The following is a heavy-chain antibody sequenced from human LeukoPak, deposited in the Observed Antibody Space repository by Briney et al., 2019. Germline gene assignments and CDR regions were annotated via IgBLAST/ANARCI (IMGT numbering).Heavy chain of an antibody. D-gene: IGHD5-18*01. V-gene: IGHV4-59*01. Sequence: PSETLSLTCTVSGGSISSYYWSWIRQPPGKGLEWIGYIYYSGSTNYNPSLKSRVTISVDTSKNQFSLKLSSVTAADTAVYYCARGDRDSYGYLPSSMNWFDPWRQGTLVTVSP. CDR3: ARGDRDSYGYLPSSMNWFDP. J-gene: IGHJ5*02. CDR1: GGSISSYY. CDR2: IYYSGST.